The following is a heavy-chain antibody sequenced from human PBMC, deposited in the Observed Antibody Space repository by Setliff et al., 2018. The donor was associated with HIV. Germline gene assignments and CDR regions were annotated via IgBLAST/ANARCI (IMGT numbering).Heavy chain of an antibody. CDR2: IYYSGST. V-gene: IGHV4-39*07. CDR1: GDSISSSSYY. Sequence: SETLSLTCIVSGDSISSSSYYWGWIRQPPGKGLEWIGYIYYSGSTYSNPSLESRVSISIETSKNQFSLKVSSVTAADTAVYYCAGYGHGVGATALDAFDIWGQGTMVTVSS. D-gene: IGHD1-26*01. J-gene: IGHJ3*02. CDR3: AGYGHGVGATALDAFDI.